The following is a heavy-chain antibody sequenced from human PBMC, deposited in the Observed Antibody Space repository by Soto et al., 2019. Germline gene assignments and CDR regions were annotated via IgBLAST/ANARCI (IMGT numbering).Heavy chain of an antibody. Sequence: SVKVSCKASGFTFTSSAVQWVRQARGQRLEWIGWIVAGSGNTNYAQKFQERVTITRDMSTSTAYMELSSLRSEDTAVYYCAALYYYDSSGYSDAFDIWGQGTMVTVSS. CDR2: IVAGSGNT. CDR3: AALYYYDSSGYSDAFDI. J-gene: IGHJ3*02. D-gene: IGHD3-22*01. CDR1: GFTFTSSA. V-gene: IGHV1-58*01.